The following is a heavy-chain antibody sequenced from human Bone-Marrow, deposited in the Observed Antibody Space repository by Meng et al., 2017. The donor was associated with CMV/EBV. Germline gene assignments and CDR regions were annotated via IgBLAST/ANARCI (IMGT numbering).Heavy chain of an antibody. D-gene: IGHD2-2*01. CDR1: GYTFTGYY. CDR3: ARGLDSDEYQLLNPHFDY. Sequence: ASVKVSCKASGYTFTGYYMHWVRQAPGQGLEWMGWINPNSGGTNYAQKFQGRVTMTRDTSISTAYMELSRLRSDDTAVYYCARGLDSDEYQLLNPHFDYWGQGTLVTVSS. CDR2: INPNSGGT. V-gene: IGHV1-2*02. J-gene: IGHJ4*02.